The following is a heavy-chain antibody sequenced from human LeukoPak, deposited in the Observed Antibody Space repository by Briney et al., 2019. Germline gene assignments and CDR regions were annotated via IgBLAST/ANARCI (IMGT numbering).Heavy chain of an antibody. D-gene: IGHD5-24*01. J-gene: IGHJ4*02. V-gene: IGHV4-4*09. Sequence: SETLSLTCTVSGGSISSYYWSWIWHPPGRGLEWIGYIYTSGSTNYNPSLKSRVTISVDMSKNQFSLKLSSVTAADTAVYYCARTGGYNSPLGYWGQGTLVTVPS. CDR3: ARTGGYNSPLGY. CDR1: GGSISSYY. CDR2: IYTSGST.